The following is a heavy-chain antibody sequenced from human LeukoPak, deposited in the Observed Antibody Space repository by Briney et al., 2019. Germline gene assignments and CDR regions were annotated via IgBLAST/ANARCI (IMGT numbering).Heavy chain of an antibody. CDR3: ARDPAVSPPFYYYYYMDV. CDR2: INHSGST. V-gene: IGHV4-34*01. CDR1: GGSFSGYY. D-gene: IGHD4-11*01. J-gene: IGHJ6*03. Sequence: SETLSLTCAVYGGSFSGYYWSWIRQPPGKGLEWIGEINHSGSTNYNPSLKSRVTISVDTSKNQFSLKLSSVTAADTAVYYCARDPAVSPPFYYYYYMDVWGKGTTVTVSS.